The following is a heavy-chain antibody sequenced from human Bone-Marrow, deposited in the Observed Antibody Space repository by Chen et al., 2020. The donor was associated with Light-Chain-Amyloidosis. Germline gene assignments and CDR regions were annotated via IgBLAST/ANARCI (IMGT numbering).Heavy chain of an antibody. J-gene: IGHJ4*02. Sequence: QVSLVESGGGVVQPGGSMRLSCVASGFTVSNYGMHWFRQAPGKGLEWVAVIPYDGNNKHYADSVQGRFTISRENSENTLYLQMSSLRAEDSAVYYCAKDLNFGSGTFYSGYYFDYWGQGTLVTVSS. V-gene: IGHV3-30*18. D-gene: IGHD3-10*01. CDR3: AKDLNFGSGTFYSGYYFDY. CDR1: GFTVSNYG. CDR2: IPYDGNNK.